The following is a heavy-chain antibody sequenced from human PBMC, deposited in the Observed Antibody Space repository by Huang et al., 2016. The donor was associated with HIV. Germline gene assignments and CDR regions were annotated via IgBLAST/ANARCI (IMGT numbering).Heavy chain of an antibody. J-gene: IGHJ3*01. D-gene: IGHD1-26*01. CDR3: AKERRAFDV. V-gene: IGHV5-51*03. CDR2: IYPFEPKI. Sequence: EVQLVQSGAEVKKPGESLKISCTGSGYSFSIYWIAWVRQMPGKGLEWMVIIYPFEPKITSSPSFEGHVSISVDKSINTVYLHWSSLKASDTAIYYCAKERRAFDVWGQGTWVTVSS. CDR1: GYSFSIYW.